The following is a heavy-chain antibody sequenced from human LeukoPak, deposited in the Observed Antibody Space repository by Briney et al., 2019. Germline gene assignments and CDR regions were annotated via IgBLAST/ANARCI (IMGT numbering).Heavy chain of an antibody. Sequence: SQTLSLTCTVSGGSISSGGYYWSWIRQPPGKGLEWIGYIYHSGSTYYNPSLKSRVTISVDRSKNQFSLKLSSVTAADTAVYYCARDPSHYYGSGSYAFDIWGQGTMVTVSS. CDR1: GGSISSGGYY. CDR3: ARDPSHYYGSGSYAFDI. V-gene: IGHV4-30-2*01. D-gene: IGHD3-10*01. CDR2: IYHSGST. J-gene: IGHJ3*02.